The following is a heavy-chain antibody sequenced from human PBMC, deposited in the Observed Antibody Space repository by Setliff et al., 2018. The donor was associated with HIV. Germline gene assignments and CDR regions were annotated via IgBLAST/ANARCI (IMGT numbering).Heavy chain of an antibody. CDR2: VFSTGTT. V-gene: IGHV4-61*02. CDR1: GVSISSGSYY. Sequence: SETPSLTCTVSGVSISSGSYYWSWIRQPAGGALEWIGRVFSTGTTNYNPSLKSRITMSVGTSKRHFPLTLNSVTAADTAAYYCARGAPSYYYDSSGYYHDYWGQGTLVTVSS. J-gene: IGHJ4*02. CDR3: ARGAPSYYYDSSGYYHDY. D-gene: IGHD3-22*01.